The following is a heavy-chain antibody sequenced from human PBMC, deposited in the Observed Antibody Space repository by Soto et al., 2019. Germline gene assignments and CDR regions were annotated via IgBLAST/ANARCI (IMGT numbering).Heavy chain of an antibody. J-gene: IGHJ4*02. CDR3: AKVHDFWSGFIPFDY. V-gene: IGHV3-23*01. CDR1: GFTFSSYT. D-gene: IGHD3-3*01. CDR2: ISGSGGST. Sequence: GGSLRLSCAASGFTFSSYTMSWVRQAPGKGLEWVSAISGSGGSTYYADSVKGRFTISRDNSKNTLYLQMNSLRAEDTAVYYCAKVHDFWSGFIPFDYWGQGTLVTVSS.